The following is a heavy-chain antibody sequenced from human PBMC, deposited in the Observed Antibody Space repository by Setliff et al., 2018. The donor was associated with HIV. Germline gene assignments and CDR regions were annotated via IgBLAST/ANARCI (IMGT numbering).Heavy chain of an antibody. CDR2: INHSGST. CDR1: GGSFSGHY. Sequence: SETLSLTCAVYGGSFSGHYWTWIRQAPGKGLEWIGEINHSGSTNYNPSLESRVTISVDTSKNQFSLKVRSVTAADTATYYCAIDFPASAFYLSDAFLTNSWGQGTLVTVSS. J-gene: IGHJ5*02. D-gene: IGHD3-16*01. V-gene: IGHV4-34*01. CDR3: AIDFPASAFYLSDAFLTNS.